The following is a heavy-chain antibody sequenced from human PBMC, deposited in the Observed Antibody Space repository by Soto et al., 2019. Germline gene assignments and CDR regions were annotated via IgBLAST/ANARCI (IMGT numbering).Heavy chain of an antibody. CDR1: GGSISGYY. V-gene: IGHV4-59*01. Sequence: SETLSLTCSDSGGSISGYYWSWIRQPPGKGLEWIAYIYYSGSTNYNPSLKSRVTISLDASKNQFSLKLTSVTAADAAVYYCARAAYYPHSSRYFLDQWGQGTLVTVSS. J-gene: IGHJ4*02. CDR2: IYYSGST. D-gene: IGHD3-22*01. CDR3: ARAAYYPHSSRYFLDQ.